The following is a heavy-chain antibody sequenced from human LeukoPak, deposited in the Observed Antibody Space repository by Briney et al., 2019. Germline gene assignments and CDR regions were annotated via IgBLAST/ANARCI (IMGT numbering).Heavy chain of an antibody. CDR3: AKEAPQLSQWFGSSWLFDY. V-gene: IGHV3-23*01. J-gene: IGHJ4*02. D-gene: IGHD6-13*01. CDR2: ISGSGGST. Sequence: GGSLRLSCAASGFTFSSYAMSWVRQAPGKGLEWVSAISGSGGSTYYADALKGRFTISRDNSKNTLYLQMNSLRAEDTAVYYCAKEAPQLSQWFGSSWLFDYWGQGTLVTVSS. CDR1: GFTFSSYA.